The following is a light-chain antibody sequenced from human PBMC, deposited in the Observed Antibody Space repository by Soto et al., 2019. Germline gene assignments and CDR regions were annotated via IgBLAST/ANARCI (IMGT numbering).Light chain of an antibody. CDR1: QSVRSNY. V-gene: IGKV3-20*01. J-gene: IGKJ1*01. CDR3: QQYLTSPLL. CDR2: GAS. Sequence: EIVFTQSPGTLSLSPRERATLACRASQSVRSNYLAWYQRKPGQAPRLLIYGASSRATGIPDRFSGSGSGTDFTLTISRLEPEDLAVYYCQQYLTSPLLFGQGTKVDIK.